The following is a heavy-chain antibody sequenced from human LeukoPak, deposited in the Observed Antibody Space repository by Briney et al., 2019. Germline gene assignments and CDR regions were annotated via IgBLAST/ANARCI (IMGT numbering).Heavy chain of an antibody. CDR2: IYYSGST. V-gene: IGHV4-59*01. D-gene: IGHD3-10*01. CDR3: AAGRFSYYHMDV. Sequence: SETLSLTCTVSGGSISSYYWSWIRQPPGKGLEWIGYIYYSGSTNYNPSLKSRVTISVDTSKNQFSLKLSSVTAADTAVYYCAAGRFSYYHMDVWGKGTTVTVSS. CDR1: GGSISSYY. J-gene: IGHJ6*03.